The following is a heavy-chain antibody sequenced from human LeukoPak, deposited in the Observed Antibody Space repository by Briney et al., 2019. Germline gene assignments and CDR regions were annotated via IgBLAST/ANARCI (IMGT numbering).Heavy chain of an antibody. CDR1: GFTFSSYW. D-gene: IGHD2-2*01. CDR3: ARGGYCSSSSCYRDFADY. J-gene: IGHJ4*02. V-gene: IGHV3-7*01. Sequence: HGGSLRLSCAASGFTFSSYWMSWVRQAPGKGLEWVANIKQDGSEKYYVDSVKGRFTISRDNAKNSLYLQMNSLRAEDTAVYYCARGGYCSSSSCYRDFADYWGQGTLVTVSS. CDR2: IKQDGSEK.